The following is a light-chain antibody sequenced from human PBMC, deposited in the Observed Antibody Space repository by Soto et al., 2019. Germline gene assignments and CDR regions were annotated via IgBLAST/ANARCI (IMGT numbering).Light chain of an antibody. CDR2: EVS. CDR3: SSYTSSSPWG. CDR1: SSDVGGYNY. V-gene: IGLV2-14*01. J-gene: IGLJ3*02. Sequence: QSALTQPASVSGSPGQSITISCTGTSSDVGGYNYVSWYQQHPGKAPKLMISEVSNRPSGVSNRFSGSKSGNTASLTISGLQAEDEADYYCSSYTSSSPWGFGGGTKLTVL.